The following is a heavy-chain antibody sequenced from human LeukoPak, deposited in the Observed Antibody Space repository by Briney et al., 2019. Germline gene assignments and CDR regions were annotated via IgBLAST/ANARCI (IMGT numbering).Heavy chain of an antibody. CDR2: INHSGST. V-gene: IGHV4-34*01. J-gene: IGHJ4*02. CDR1: GGSFSGYY. CDR3: ARGGYCSSTSCYFFDY. D-gene: IGHD2-2*01. Sequence: KPSETLSLTCAVYGGSFSGYYWSWIRQPPEKGLEWIGEINHSGSTNYNPSLKSRVTISVDTSKNQISLTLSSVTAADTAVYYCARGGYCSSTSCYFFDYWGQGILVTVSS.